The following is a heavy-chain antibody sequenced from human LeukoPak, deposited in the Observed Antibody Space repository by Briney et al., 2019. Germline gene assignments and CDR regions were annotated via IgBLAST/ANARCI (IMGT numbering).Heavy chain of an antibody. J-gene: IGHJ4*02. CDR2: IRSKAYGGTT. V-gene: IGHV3-49*04. Sequence: PGRSLRLSCTASGFPFGDYAMSWVRPAPGKGLEWVGFIRSKAYGGTTEYAASVKGRFTISRDDSKSIAYLQTNSLKTEDTAVYYCTRGAVGATTFFDYWGQETLVTVS. CDR1: GFPFGDYA. CDR3: TRGAVGATTFFDY. D-gene: IGHD1-26*01.